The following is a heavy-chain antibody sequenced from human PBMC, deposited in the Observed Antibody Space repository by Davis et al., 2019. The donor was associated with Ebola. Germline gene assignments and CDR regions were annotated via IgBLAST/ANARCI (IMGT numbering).Heavy chain of an antibody. CDR3: ARKMVYGGPDY. V-gene: IGHV4-34*01. D-gene: IGHD2-8*01. Sequence: SETLSLTCAVYGGSFSGYYWSWIRQPPGKGLEWIGEINHRGSTNYNPSLKSRVTISVDTSKNQFSLKLSSVTAADTAVYYCARKMVYGGPDYWGQGTLVTVSS. J-gene: IGHJ4*02. CDR2: INHRGST. CDR1: GGSFSGYY.